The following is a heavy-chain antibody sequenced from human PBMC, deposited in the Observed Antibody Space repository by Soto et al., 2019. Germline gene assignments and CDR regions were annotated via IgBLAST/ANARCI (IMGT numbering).Heavy chain of an antibody. CDR2: MNPNSGNT. CDR1: GYTFTSYD. V-gene: IGHV1-8*01. J-gene: IGHJ4*02. Sequence: ASVKVSCKASGYTFTSYDINWVRQATGQGLEWMGWMNPNSGNTGYAQKFQGRVTMTRNTSISTAYMELSSLRSEDTAVYYCARGGAEAGISDHNFDYWGQGNLVTVSS. CDR3: ARGGAEAGISDHNFDY. D-gene: IGHD6-13*01.